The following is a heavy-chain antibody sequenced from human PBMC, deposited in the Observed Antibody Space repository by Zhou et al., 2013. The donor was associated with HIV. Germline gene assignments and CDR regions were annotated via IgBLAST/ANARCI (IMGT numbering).Heavy chain of an antibody. CDR3: ARDLAYRTSSHYFDS. Sequence: QVQLVQSGAEVKKPGSSVKVSCKASGGTFSSYAISWVRQAPGQGLEWMGGIIPIFGTANYAQKFQGRVTITTDESTSTAYMELRGLTSDDTAVYYCARDLAYRTSSHYFDSWGQGTLVTVSS. CDR1: GGTFSSYA. V-gene: IGHV1-69*05. CDR2: IIPIFGTA. J-gene: IGHJ4*02. D-gene: IGHD6-6*01.